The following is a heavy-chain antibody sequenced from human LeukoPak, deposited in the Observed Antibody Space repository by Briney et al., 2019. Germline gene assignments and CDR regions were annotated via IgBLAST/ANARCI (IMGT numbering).Heavy chain of an antibody. Sequence: PGGSLRLSCAASGFTFSIYAMSWVRQAPGKGLEWVSAISGSGGSTYYADSVKGRFTISRDNSKNTLYLQMNSLRAEDTAVYYCAKVRYSGSYYYYYGMDVWGQGTTVTVSS. V-gene: IGHV3-23*01. CDR3: AKVRYSGSYYYYYGMDV. D-gene: IGHD1-26*01. CDR1: GFTFSIYA. CDR2: ISGSGGST. J-gene: IGHJ6*02.